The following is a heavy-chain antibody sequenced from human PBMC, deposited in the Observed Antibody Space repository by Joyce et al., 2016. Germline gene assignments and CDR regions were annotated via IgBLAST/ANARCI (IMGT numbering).Heavy chain of an antibody. J-gene: IGHJ4*02. CDR3: VRWHGNWAYDY. V-gene: IGHV3-64D*08. CDR1: GFSFSDYG. D-gene: IGHD7-27*01. CDR2: ISSDGDST. Sequence: EVQLVESGGGLVQPGGSLRLSCSASGFSFSDYGMHWVRQAPGKGLEFVSGISSDGDSTYYADSVKGRFTISRDNSKNTVYLQMSSLRAEDTALYYCVRWHGNWAYDYWGQGTLVTVFS.